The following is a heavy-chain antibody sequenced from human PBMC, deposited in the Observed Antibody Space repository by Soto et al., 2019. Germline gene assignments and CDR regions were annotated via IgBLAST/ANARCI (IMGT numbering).Heavy chain of an antibody. CDR1: GGTFSSYT. D-gene: IGHD4-17*01. CDR3: ARDLDGDHGFDP. CDR2: IIPILGIA. V-gene: IGHV1-69*08. J-gene: IGHJ5*02. Sequence: QVQLVQSGAEVKKPGSSVKVSCKASGGTFSSYTISWVRQAPGQGLEWMGRIIPILGIANYAQKFQGRVTIXAAXSTSTAYMELSSLRSEDTAVYYCARDLDGDHGFDPWGQGTLVTVSS.